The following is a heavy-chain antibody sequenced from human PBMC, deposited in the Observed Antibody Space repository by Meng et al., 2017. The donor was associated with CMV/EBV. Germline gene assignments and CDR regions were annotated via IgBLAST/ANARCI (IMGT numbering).Heavy chain of an antibody. Sequence: QGQLQQWGEGLLKPSETLSLTCAVYGGSFSGYYWSWIRQPPGKGLEWIGEINHSGSTNYNPSLKSRVTISVDTSKNQFSLKLSSVTAADTAVYYCASSLTYPDYWGQGTLVIVSS. CDR2: INHSGST. V-gene: IGHV4-34*01. D-gene: IGHD2-15*01. J-gene: IGHJ4*02. CDR3: ASSLTYPDY. CDR1: GGSFSGYY.